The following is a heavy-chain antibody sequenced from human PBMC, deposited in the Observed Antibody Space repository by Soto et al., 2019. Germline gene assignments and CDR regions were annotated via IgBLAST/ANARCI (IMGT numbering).Heavy chain of an antibody. CDR1: GFTFSSYG. CDR3: AKAGPAHYFSYYGLDV. V-gene: IGHV3-30*18. Sequence: QVHLVESGGGVVQPGRSLRLSCAASGFTFSSYGMHWVRQAPGKGLEWVAVTPYDGSNRYYADSVKGRFTISRDNTKNTLYLQMNSLRGEDTAVYYCAKAGPAHYFSYYGLDVWGQGTTVTVSS. J-gene: IGHJ6*02. CDR2: TPYDGSNR.